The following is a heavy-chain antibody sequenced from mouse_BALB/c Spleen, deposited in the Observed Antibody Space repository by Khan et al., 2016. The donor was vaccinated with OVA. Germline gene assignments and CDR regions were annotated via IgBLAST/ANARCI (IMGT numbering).Heavy chain of an antibody. V-gene: IGHV9-1*02. J-gene: IGHJ3*01. CDR3: ARGLNYYGSWFAY. CDR2: INTYTGEP. D-gene: IGHD1-1*01. CDR1: GYTFTNYG. Sequence: QIQLVQSGPELKKPGETVKISCKASGYTFTNYGMNWVKQAPGKALKWMGWINTYTGEPTYADDFKGRFAFSLETSVSTAYLQINNLKNEDMATYFCARGLNYYGSWFAYWGQGTLVTVSA.